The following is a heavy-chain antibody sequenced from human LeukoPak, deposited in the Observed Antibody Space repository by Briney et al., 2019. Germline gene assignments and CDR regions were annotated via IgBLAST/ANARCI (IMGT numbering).Heavy chain of an antibody. J-gene: IGHJ4*02. V-gene: IGHV4-38-2*02. CDR1: GYSISSGYY. CDR3: ARDRPGDYALRVWDY. D-gene: IGHD4-17*01. CDR2: IYHSGST. Sequence: SETLSLTCTVSGYSISSGYYWGWIRQPPGKGLEWIGSIYHSGSTYYNPSLKSRVTISVDTSKNQFSLKLSSVTAADTAVYYCARDRPGDYALRVWDYWGQGTLVTVSS.